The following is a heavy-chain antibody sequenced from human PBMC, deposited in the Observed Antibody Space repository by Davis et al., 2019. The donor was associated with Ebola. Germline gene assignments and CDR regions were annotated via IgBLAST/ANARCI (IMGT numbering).Heavy chain of an antibody. D-gene: IGHD3-22*01. V-gene: IGHV4-34*01. CDR3: AADYYYDSSGSQYNWFDP. CDR1: GGSFSGYY. J-gene: IGHJ5*02. CDR2: INHSGIT. Sequence: PSETLSLTCAVYGGSFSGYYWSWIRQPPGKGLEWIGEINHSGITNYNPSLKSRVTISVDTTKNQFSLKLSSVTAADTAVYYCAADYYYDSSGSQYNWFDPWGQGTLVTVSS.